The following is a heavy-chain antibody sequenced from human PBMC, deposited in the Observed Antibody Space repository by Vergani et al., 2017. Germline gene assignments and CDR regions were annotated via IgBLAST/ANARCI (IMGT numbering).Heavy chain of an antibody. D-gene: IGHD5-12*01. Sequence: QVQLQQWGAGLLKPSETLSLTCAVYGGSFSGYYWSWIRQPPGKGLEWIGEINHSGSTNYNPSLKSRVTISGDTSKNQFSLKLSSVTAADTAVYYCARRERYSGYDFPYFDYWGQGTLVTVSS. CDR2: INHSGST. CDR1: GGSFSGYY. J-gene: IGHJ4*02. CDR3: ARRERYSGYDFPYFDY. V-gene: IGHV4-34*01.